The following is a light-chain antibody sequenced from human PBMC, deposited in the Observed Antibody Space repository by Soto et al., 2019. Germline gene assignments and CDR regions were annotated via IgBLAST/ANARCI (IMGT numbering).Light chain of an antibody. V-gene: IGKV1-17*01. Sequence: DVQMTQSPSSLSAPVGDRVTISCRASHDIPNNVDWYQQKLGKAPKRLISGASSLQSGVPSRFSGSRSGTEFTLTISSLEPEDVATYYCLQHDSYPWTFGQGTKVEIK. J-gene: IGKJ1*01. CDR2: GAS. CDR1: HDIPNN. CDR3: LQHDSYPWT.